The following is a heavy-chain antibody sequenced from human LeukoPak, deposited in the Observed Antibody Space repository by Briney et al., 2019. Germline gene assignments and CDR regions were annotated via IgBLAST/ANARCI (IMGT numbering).Heavy chain of an antibody. CDR1: GGSFSGYY. D-gene: IGHD3-22*01. CDR3: ARPSYYYDSSGSYAFDI. Sequence: PSETLSLTCAVYGGSFSGYYWSWIRQPPGKGLEWIGEINHSGSTNYNPPLKSRVTISVDTSKNQFSLKLSSVTAADTAVYYCARPSYYYDSSGSYAFDIWGQGTMVTVSS. J-gene: IGHJ3*02. V-gene: IGHV4-34*01. CDR2: INHSGST.